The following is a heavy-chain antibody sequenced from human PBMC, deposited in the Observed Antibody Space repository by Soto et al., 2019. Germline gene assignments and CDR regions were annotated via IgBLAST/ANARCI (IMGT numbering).Heavy chain of an antibody. CDR1: GGSISSSNW. CDR3: ARGVGATIGLDY. Sequence: SETLSLTCAVSGGSISSSNWWSWVRQPPGKGLEWIGYIYYSGSTYYNPSLKSRVTISVDTSKNQFSLKLSSVTAADTAVYYCARGVGATIGLDYWGQGTLVTVSS. D-gene: IGHD1-26*01. V-gene: IGHV4-30-4*01. CDR2: IYYSGST. J-gene: IGHJ4*02.